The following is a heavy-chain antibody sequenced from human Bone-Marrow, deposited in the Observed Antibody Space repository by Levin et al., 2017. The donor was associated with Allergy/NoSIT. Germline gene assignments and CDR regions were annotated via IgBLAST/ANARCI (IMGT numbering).Heavy chain of an antibody. CDR1: GYTFSNYA. CDR2: LSNDGNSR. V-gene: IGHV3-30*04. CDR3: AKDRSSCCFYGMDV. Sequence: PGGSLRLSCAASGYTFSNYAVHWVRQAPGKGLEWVAVLSNDGNSRNYAASVMGRFTISRDNSKNTLYLQMDSLRPEDTAVYYCAKDRSSCCFYGMDVWGQGTTVTVSS. D-gene: IGHD6-19*01. J-gene: IGHJ6*02.